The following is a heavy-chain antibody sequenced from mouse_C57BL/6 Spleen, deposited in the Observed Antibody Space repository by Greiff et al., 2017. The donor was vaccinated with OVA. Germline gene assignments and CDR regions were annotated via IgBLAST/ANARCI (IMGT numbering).Heavy chain of an antibody. V-gene: IGHV1-15*01. J-gene: IGHJ2*01. CDR2: IDPETGGT. CDR1: GYTFTDYE. Sequence: VQLQQSGAELVRPGASVTLSCKASGYTFTDYEMHWVKQTPVHGLEWIGAIDPETGGTAYNQKFKGKAILTADKSSSTAYMELRSLTSEDSAVYYGTRSSMITKYYFDYWGQGTTLTVSS. D-gene: IGHD2-4*01. CDR3: TRSSMITKYYFDY.